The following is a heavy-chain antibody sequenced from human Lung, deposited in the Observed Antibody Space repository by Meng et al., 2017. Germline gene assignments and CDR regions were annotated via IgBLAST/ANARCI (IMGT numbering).Heavy chain of an antibody. Sequence: QVYGEQWCAGLVKPSESRSLTCVVSGGSFSDYYWSWIRQPPGKGLEWMWEINHSGSTNYNPSLESRATISVDTSQNNLSLKLSSVTAADSAVYYCARGPTTMAHDFDYWGQGTLVTVSS. CDR3: ARGPTTMAHDFDY. D-gene: IGHD4-11*01. V-gene: IGHV4-34*01. CDR2: INHSGST. J-gene: IGHJ4*02. CDR1: GGSFSDYY.